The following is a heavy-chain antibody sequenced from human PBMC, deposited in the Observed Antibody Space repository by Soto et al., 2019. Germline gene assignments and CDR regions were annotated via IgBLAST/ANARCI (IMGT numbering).Heavy chain of an antibody. V-gene: IGHV4-34*01. Sequence: SETLSLTCAVYGGSFSGYYWSWIRQPPGKGLEWIGEINHSGSTNYNPSLKSRVTISVDTSKNQFSLKLSSVTAADTAVYYCGRGRSIFGVVIARTNWFDPWGQGTLVTVSS. J-gene: IGHJ5*02. CDR3: GRGRSIFGVVIARTNWFDP. CDR1: GGSFSGYY. CDR2: INHSGST. D-gene: IGHD3-3*01.